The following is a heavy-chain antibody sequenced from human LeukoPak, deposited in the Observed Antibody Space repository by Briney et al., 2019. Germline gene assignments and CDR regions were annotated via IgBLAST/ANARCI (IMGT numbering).Heavy chain of an antibody. V-gene: IGHV3-23*01. Sequence: GGSLRLSCAASGFTFSSYGMSWVRQAPGKGLEWVSGISGTGGADAGSTYYAASVKGRFTISRDNSRNTLYMQMNSLKTEDTAVYYCTTTGYWGQGTLVTVSS. J-gene: IGHJ4*02. CDR2: ISGTGGADAGST. D-gene: IGHD1-14*01. CDR1: GFTFSSYG. CDR3: TTTGY.